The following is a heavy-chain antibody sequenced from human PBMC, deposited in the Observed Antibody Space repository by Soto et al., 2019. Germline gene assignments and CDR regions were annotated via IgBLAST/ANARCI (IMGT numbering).Heavy chain of an antibody. D-gene: IGHD2-21*02. CDR3: ARVVLTAKTANDAFDI. CDR2: INPNSGST. J-gene: IGHJ3*02. V-gene: IGHV1-2*02. CDR1: GYTFTSYY. Sequence: ASVKVSCKASGYTFTSYYMHWVRQAPGQGLEWMGRINPNSGSTNYAQKFQGRVTMTRDTSISTAYMELSRLRSDDTAVYYCARVVLTAKTANDAFDIWGQGTMVTVSS.